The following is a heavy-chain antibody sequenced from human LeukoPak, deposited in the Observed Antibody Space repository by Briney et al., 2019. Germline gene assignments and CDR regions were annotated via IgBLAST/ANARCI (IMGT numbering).Heavy chain of an antibody. J-gene: IGHJ4*02. D-gene: IGHD1/OR15-1a*01. Sequence: GGSLRLSCAASGFTFSSYAMSWVRQAPGKGLEWVSAISGSGGSTYYADSVKGRFTISRDNSKNTLYLQLSSLRAEDTAVYYCLVTTRSRGFDYWGQGTLVTVSS. CDR1: GFTFSSYA. V-gene: IGHV3-23*01. CDR3: LVTTRSRGFDY. CDR2: ISGSGGST.